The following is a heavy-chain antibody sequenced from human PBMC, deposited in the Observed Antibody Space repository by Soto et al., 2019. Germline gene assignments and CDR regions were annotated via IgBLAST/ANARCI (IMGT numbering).Heavy chain of an antibody. CDR1: GGSISSGSYY. CDR2: IYYSGST. CDR3: ARDTYDFDSSGYYGPNFDY. V-gene: IGHV4-31*03. Sequence: SETLSLTCTVSGGSISSGSYYWSWIRQHPGKGLEWIGYIYYSGSTYYNPSLKSRVTISVDTSKNQFSLKLSSVTAADTAVYYCARDTYDFDSSGYYGPNFDYWGQGTLVPVSS. J-gene: IGHJ4*02. D-gene: IGHD3-22*01.